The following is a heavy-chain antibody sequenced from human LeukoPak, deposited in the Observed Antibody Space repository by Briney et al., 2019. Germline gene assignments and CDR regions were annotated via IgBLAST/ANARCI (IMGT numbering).Heavy chain of an antibody. V-gene: IGHV1-46*01. Sequence: ASVKVSCKASGYTFTSNYIHWVRQAPGQGLEWMGMICPRDGSTNYAQKFQGRVTVTRDTSTSTVHMELSSLRSEDTAVYYCARVGYSSGWYDSGFDYWGQGTLVTVSS. CDR1: GYTFTSNY. J-gene: IGHJ4*02. CDR3: ARVGYSSGWYDSGFDY. CDR2: ICPRDGST. D-gene: IGHD6-19*01.